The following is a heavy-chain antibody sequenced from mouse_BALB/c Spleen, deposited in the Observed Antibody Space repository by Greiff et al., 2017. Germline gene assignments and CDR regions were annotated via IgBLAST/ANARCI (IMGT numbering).Heavy chain of an antibody. CDR1: GYTFTSYW. V-gene: IGHV1-87*01. CDR2: IYPGDGDT. J-gene: IGHJ4*01. CDR3: ARTDY. Sequence: VQLQQSGAELARPGASVKLSCKASGYTFTSYWMQWVKQRPGQGLEWIGAIYPGDGDTRYTQKFKGKATLTADKSSSTAYMQLSSLASEDSAVYYCARTDYWGQGTSVTVSS.